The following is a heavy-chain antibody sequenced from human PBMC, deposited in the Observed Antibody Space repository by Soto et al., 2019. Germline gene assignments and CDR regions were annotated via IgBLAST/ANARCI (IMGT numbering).Heavy chain of an antibody. CDR1: GYNSATYL. Sequence: PGESLKISCKASGYNSATYLISWVRQLPRKRLERMGIIYPGDSDTRYNQSFHGQITISADTFISTAYLQWSSLKASDTAMYYCARRVAATSYYGLYVWGRGTTGTVSS. V-gene: IGHV5-51*01. CDR2: IYPGDSDT. J-gene: IGHJ6*01. D-gene: IGHD5-12*01. CDR3: ARRVAATSYYGLYV.